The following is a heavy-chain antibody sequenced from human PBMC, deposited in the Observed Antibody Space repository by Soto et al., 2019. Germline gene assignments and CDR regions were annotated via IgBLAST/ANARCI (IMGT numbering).Heavy chain of an antibody. CDR2: IYYSGST. Sequence: SETLSLTCAVSGYSSSSSNWWSWIRQPPGKGLEWIGYIYYSGSTYYNPSLKSRVTISVDTSKNQFSLKLSSVTAADTAVYYCARVVSPTGKTYYYYYGMDVWGQGTTVTVSS. D-gene: IGHD2-15*01. CDR3: ARVVSPTGKTYYYYYGMDV. V-gene: IGHV4-28*03. J-gene: IGHJ6*02. CDR1: GYSSSSSNW.